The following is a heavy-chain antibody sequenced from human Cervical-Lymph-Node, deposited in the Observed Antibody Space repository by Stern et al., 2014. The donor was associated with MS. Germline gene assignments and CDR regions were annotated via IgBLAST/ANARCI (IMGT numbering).Heavy chain of an antibody. J-gene: IGHJ4*02. CDR3: ARADVRGAYALFDY. Sequence: DQLVESGGGVVQPGRSLRLSCVVSGFTFNHYAMHWVRQAPGKGLEWVAVISYDGSNKHYADAVMGRFTISRDNFKNTLYLQMNSLRAEDSAVYYCARADVRGAYALFDYWGQGTLVTVSS. CDR1: GFTFNHYA. D-gene: IGHD3-16*01. CDR2: ISYDGSNK. V-gene: IGHV3-30*03.